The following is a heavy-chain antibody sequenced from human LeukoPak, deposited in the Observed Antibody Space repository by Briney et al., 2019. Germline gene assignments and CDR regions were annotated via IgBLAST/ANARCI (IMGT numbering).Heavy chain of an antibody. J-gene: IGHJ4*02. V-gene: IGHV3-48*04. Sequence: GGSLRLSCAASGFTFSSYSMNWVRQAPGKGLEWVSYISSSSSTIYYADSVKGRFTISRDNAKNSLYLQMNSLRAEDTAVYYCARAWGSYRYTLDYWGQGTLVTVSS. CDR1: GFTFSSYS. CDR3: ARAWGSYRYTLDY. D-gene: IGHD3-16*02. CDR2: ISSSSSTI.